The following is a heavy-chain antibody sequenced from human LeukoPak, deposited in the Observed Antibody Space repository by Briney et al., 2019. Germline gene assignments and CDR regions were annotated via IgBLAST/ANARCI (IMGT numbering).Heavy chain of an antibody. J-gene: IGHJ4*02. CDR3: ARDGGRLRFLEWLFVFDY. CDR2: INPNSGGT. CDR1: GYTFTSYG. D-gene: IGHD3-3*01. Sequence: AASVKVSCKASGYTFTSYGISWVRQAPGQGLEWMGWINPNSGGTNYAQKFQGRVTMTRDTSISTAYMELSRLRSDDTAVYYCARDGGRLRFLEWLFVFDYWGQGTLVTVSS. V-gene: IGHV1-2*02.